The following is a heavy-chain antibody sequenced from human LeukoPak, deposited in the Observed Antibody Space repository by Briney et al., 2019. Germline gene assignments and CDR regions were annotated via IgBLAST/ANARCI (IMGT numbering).Heavy chain of an antibody. Sequence: GGSLRLPCAASGFIVSSNYMSWVRQAPGKGLEWVSVIYTGDSTYYADSVKGRFTISRDNSKNTVYLQMNSLRAEDSAVYYCARYIYDNSGYPYYFDYWGQGTLVTVSS. V-gene: IGHV3-53*01. J-gene: IGHJ4*02. D-gene: IGHD3-22*01. CDR1: GFIVSSNY. CDR2: IYTGDST. CDR3: ARYIYDNSGYPYYFDY.